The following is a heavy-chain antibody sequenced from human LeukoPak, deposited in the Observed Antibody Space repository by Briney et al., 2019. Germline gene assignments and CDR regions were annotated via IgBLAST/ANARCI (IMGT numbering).Heavy chain of an antibody. CDR1: GFTFSSYW. CDR2: IKQGGSEK. Sequence: GGSLRLSCAASGFTFSSYWMSWVRQAPGKGLEWVANIKQGGSEKYYVDSVKGRFTISRDNAKNSLYLQMNSLRAEDTAVYYCARDRWVDTIFGVAALDYWGQGTLVIVSS. D-gene: IGHD3-3*01. J-gene: IGHJ4*02. V-gene: IGHV3-7*01. CDR3: ARDRWVDTIFGVAALDY.